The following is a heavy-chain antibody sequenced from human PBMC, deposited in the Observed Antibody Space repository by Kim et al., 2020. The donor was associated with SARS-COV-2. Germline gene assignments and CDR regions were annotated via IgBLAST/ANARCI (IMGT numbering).Heavy chain of an antibody. J-gene: IGHJ6*03. Sequence: LKSRVTISVDTSKNQFSLKLSSVTAADTAVYYCARGDRVATIFHYYYYMGVWGKGTTVTVSS. CDR3: ARGDRVATIFHYYYYMGV. V-gene: IGHV4-59*09. D-gene: IGHD5-12*01.